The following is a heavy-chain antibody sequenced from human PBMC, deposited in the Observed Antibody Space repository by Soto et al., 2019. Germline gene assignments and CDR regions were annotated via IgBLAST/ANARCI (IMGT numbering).Heavy chain of an antibody. J-gene: IGHJ5*02. Sequence: SETLSLTCTVSGGSISSGGYYWSWIRQHPGTGLEWIGYIYYSGSTYYNPSLQSRVTISVDTSKNQFSLKLSSVTAADTAVYYCAREGYCSSTSCYDWFDPWGQGTLVTVSS. CDR2: IYYSGST. CDR1: GGSISSGGYY. CDR3: AREGYCSSTSCYDWFDP. V-gene: IGHV4-31*03. D-gene: IGHD2-2*01.